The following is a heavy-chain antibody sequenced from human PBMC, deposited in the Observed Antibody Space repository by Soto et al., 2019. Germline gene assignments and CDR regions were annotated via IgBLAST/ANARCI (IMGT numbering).Heavy chain of an antibody. J-gene: IGHJ4*02. CDR3: ARWSFLDY. Sequence: GGSLRLSCTASGFSFSSYALSWVRQAPGKGLEWVSTISGSDGKTYYADSVKGRFSISRDTSKTTLYLEMTSLRVEGTAVYYCARWSFLDYWGQGTRVTVSS. D-gene: IGHD1-26*01. V-gene: IGHV3-23*01. CDR2: ISGSDGKT. CDR1: GFSFSSYA.